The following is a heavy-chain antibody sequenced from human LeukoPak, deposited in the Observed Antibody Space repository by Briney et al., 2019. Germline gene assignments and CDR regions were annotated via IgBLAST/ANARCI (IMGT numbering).Heavy chain of an antibody. CDR3: ARLRLVGVLDSSLYYFDY. D-gene: IGHD1-26*01. J-gene: IGHJ4*02. V-gene: IGHV4-59*08. Sequence: SETLSLTCTVSGGSISSYYWSWIRQPPGKGLEWIGYIYYSGSTNYNPSLKSRATISVDTSKNQFSLKLSSVTAADTAVYYCARLRLVGVLDSSLYYFDYWGQGTLVTVSS. CDR1: GGSISSYY. CDR2: IYYSGST.